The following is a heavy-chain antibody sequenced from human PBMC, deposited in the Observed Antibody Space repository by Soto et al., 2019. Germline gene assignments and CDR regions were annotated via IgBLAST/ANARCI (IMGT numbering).Heavy chain of an antibody. J-gene: IGHJ5*02. CDR3: ARVGTVLEMVTNNWFDP. V-gene: IGHV4-30-4*01. Sequence: SETLSLTCTVSGGSIISGDYYWSWIRQPPGKGLEWIGYISASGSTYYNPSLKSRATTSLDTSKNQLSLLLTSMTAADTAVYYCARVGTVLEMVTNNWFDPWGQGTLVTVSS. CDR1: GGSIISGDYY. CDR2: ISASGST. D-gene: IGHD2-8*01.